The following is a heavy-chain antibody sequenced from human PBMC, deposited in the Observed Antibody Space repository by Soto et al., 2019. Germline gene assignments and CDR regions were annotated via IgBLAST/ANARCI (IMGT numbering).Heavy chain of an antibody. CDR1: GGSFSGYY. D-gene: IGHD2-8*01. CDR2: INHSGST. V-gene: IGHV4-34*01. CDR3: ARGGLMVYAMFDY. Sequence: QVQLQQWGAGLLKPSETLSLTCAVYGGSFSGYYWSWIRRPPGKGLEWIGEINHSGSTKYNPSLKSRVTISGDTSKNQFSLRLSSVTAADTALYYCARGGLMVYAMFDYWGQGTLVTVSS. J-gene: IGHJ4*02.